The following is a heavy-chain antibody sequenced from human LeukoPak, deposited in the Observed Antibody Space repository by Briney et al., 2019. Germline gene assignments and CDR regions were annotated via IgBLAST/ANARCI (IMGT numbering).Heavy chain of an antibody. V-gene: IGHV3-23*01. Sequence: EGSLRLSCAASGFTFSSYAMSWVRQAPGKGLEWVSAISGSGGSTYYADSVKGRFTISRDNSKNTLYLQMNSLRAEDTAVYYCASKRIYYDSSHDYWGQGTLVTVSS. CDR3: ASKRIYYDSSHDY. D-gene: IGHD3-22*01. CDR1: GFTFSSYA. CDR2: ISGSGGST. J-gene: IGHJ4*02.